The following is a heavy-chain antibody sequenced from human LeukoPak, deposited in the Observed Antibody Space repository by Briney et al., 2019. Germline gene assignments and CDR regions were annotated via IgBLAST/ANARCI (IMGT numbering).Heavy chain of an antibody. Sequence: GGSLRLSCAASGFTFSSYSMNWVRQAPGKGLEWVSYISSSSSTIYYADSVKGRFTISRDNAKNSLYLQMNSLRAEDTAVYYCARDLALSYYDSSGYWPCDYWGQGTLVTASS. J-gene: IGHJ4*02. D-gene: IGHD3-22*01. V-gene: IGHV3-48*01. CDR3: ARDLALSYYDSSGYWPCDY. CDR1: GFTFSSYS. CDR2: ISSSSSTI.